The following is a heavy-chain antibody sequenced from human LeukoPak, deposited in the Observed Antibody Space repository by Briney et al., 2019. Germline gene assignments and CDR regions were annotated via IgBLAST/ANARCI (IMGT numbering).Heavy chain of an antibody. CDR2: IHQHGNEK. CDR3: ATLNGPLFEY. CDR1: GFIFSIYA. Sequence: GGSLRLSCAASGFIFSIYAMSWVRQAPGKGLEWVASIHQHGNEKYFVDSVRGRFTISRDNAKNSLYLQMSSLRAEDTAVYYCATLNGPLFEYWGQGTLVTVSS. J-gene: IGHJ4*02. D-gene: IGHD2-8*01. V-gene: IGHV3-7*01.